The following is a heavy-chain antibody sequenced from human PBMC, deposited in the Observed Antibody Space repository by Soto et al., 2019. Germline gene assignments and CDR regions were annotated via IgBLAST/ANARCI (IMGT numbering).Heavy chain of an antibody. CDR1: GGTFSIYA. Sequence: QVQLVQSGAEVKKPGSSVKVSCKASGGTFSIYAVIWVRQAPGQGLEWMGGIIPLFGTTRYTQEFLGRVTITADESTNAVFMELSSLRSEDTAVYYCASNVEMTPIWGQGTRVTVSS. D-gene: IGHD1-1*01. V-gene: IGHV1-69*12. CDR3: ASNVEMTPI. CDR2: IIPLFGTT. J-gene: IGHJ4*02.